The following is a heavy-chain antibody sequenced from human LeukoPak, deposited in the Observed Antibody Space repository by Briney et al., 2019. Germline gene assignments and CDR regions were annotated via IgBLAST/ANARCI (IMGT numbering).Heavy chain of an antibody. CDR2: IYYSGST. V-gene: IGHV4-59*08. J-gene: IGHJ6*02. D-gene: IGHD3-10*01. Sequence: SETLSLTCTVSGGSISSYYWSWIRQPPGKGLEWIGYIYYSGSTNYNPSLKSRVTISVDTSKNQFSLKLSSVTAADTAVYYCGRGGGEGWFGESYYYGMDVWGQGTTVTVSS. CDR1: GGSISSYY. CDR3: GRGGGEGWFGESYYYGMDV.